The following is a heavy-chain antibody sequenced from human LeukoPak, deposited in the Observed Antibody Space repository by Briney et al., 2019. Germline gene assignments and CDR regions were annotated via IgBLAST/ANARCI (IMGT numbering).Heavy chain of an antibody. CDR3: ARSLRVRGVPDYMDV. D-gene: IGHD3-10*01. J-gene: IGHJ6*03. V-gene: IGHV3-53*01. Sequence: ETLSLTCAVYGGSFSGYYWSWIRQPPGKGLEWVSVIHKNAITYYADIVKGRFTISRDNSKNIVFLQMNSVRAEDTAVYYCARSLRVRGVPDYMDVWGRGTTVTVSS. CDR1: GGSFSGYY. CDR2: IHKNAIT.